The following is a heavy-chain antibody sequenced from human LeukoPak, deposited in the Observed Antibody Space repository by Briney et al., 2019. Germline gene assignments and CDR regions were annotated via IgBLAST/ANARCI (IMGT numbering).Heavy chain of an antibody. V-gene: IGHV3-21*01. CDR2: ISTSGTHI. D-gene: IGHD3-22*01. Sequence: GGSLRLSCAASGFTFSGHSMNWVRQAPGKGLEWVSSISTSGTHIYYADSVKGRFTISRDNAKNSLYLQMNSLRVEDTAVYYCARESSYYYDSSGYYEGGDAFDIWGQGTMVTVAS. J-gene: IGHJ3*02. CDR1: GFTFSGHS. CDR3: ARESSYYYDSSGYYEGGDAFDI.